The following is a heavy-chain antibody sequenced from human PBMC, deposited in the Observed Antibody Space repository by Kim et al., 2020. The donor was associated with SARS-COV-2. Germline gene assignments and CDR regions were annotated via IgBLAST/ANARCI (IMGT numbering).Heavy chain of an antibody. V-gene: IGHV3-33*01. Sequence: GGSLRLSCAASGFTFSSYGMHWVRQAPGKGLEWVAVIWYDGSNKYYADSVKGRFTISRDNSKNTLYLQMNSLRAEDTAVYYCARAYDSSGPFDYWGQGTLVTVSS. J-gene: IGHJ4*02. CDR2: IWYDGSNK. CDR3: ARAYDSSGPFDY. CDR1: GFTFSSYG. D-gene: IGHD3-22*01.